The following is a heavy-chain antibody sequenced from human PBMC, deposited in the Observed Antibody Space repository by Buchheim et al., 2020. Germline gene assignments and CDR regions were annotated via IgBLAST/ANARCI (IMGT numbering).Heavy chain of an antibody. Sequence: QLQLQESGPGLVKPSETLNLTCTVSGGSISRGDSYWGWLRQPPGQGLVWIGTIYYTGSTYSNPSLNSRVTISVDTSKNQFALGLSSVTAADTALYYCARDLGRYSSDWYPGYFDYWGQGTL. CDR3: ARDLGRYSSDWYPGYFDY. CDR2: IYYTGST. J-gene: IGHJ4*02. V-gene: IGHV4-39*07. D-gene: IGHD6-19*01. CDR1: GGSISRGDSY.